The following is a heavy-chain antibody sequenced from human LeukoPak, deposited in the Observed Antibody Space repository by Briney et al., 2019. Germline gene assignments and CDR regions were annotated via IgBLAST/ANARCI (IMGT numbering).Heavy chain of an antibody. CDR3: AELGITMIGGV. J-gene: IGHJ6*04. Sequence: GGSLRLSCAASGFTFSSYEMNWVRQAPGKGLEWVSYISRSGSTIYYADSVKGRFTISRDNAKNSLYLQMNSLKAEDTAVYYCAELGITMIGGVWGKGTTVTISS. V-gene: IGHV3-48*03. CDR1: GFTFSSYE. CDR2: ISRSGSTI. D-gene: IGHD3-10*02.